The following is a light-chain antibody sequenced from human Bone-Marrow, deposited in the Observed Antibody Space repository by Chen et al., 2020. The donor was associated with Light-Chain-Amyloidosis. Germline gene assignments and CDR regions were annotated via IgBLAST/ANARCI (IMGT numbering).Light chain of an antibody. J-gene: IGKJ2*02. CDR1: QSISTY. CDR2: ATS. CDR3: QESHSSLSRT. Sequence: DIQMTQSPSSLSASVGDRVTIVCRASQSISTYLNWYQQKPGKAPKLLIYATSTLQTGVPSRFSGSGSGTEFTLTISSLQPEDFATYYCQESHSSLSRTFGQGTKLEIK. V-gene: IGKV1-39*01.